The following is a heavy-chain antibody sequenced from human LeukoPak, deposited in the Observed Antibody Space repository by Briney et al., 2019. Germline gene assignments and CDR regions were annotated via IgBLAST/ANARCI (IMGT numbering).Heavy chain of an antibody. V-gene: IGHV3-30*09. D-gene: IGHD6-13*01. CDR3: AKDWGVAASATYYFDY. CDR2: ISYDGKNK. J-gene: IGHJ4*02. CDR1: GFTFSTYA. Sequence: GGSLRLSCAASGFTFSTYAMHWVRQAPGKGLEWVAVISYDGKNKFYADSAKGRFDISRDNFKNTLFLQMNSLKAEDTAVYSCAKDWGVAASATYYFDYWGQGSLVIVSS.